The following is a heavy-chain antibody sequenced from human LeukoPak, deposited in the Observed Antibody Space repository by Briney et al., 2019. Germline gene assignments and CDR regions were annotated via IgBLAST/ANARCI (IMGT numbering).Heavy chain of an antibody. CDR2: ISGSGGST. D-gene: IGHD1-14*01. V-gene: IGHV3-23*01. CDR3: AKEVFGGHSRRGHNWFDP. J-gene: IGHJ5*02. Sequence: GGSLRLSCAASGFTFSSYAMSWVRQAPGKGLEWVAAISGSGGSTYYADPVKGRFAISRDNSKNTLYLQMNSLRAEDTAVYYCAKEVFGGHSRRGHNWFDPWGQGTLVTVSS. CDR1: GFTFSSYA.